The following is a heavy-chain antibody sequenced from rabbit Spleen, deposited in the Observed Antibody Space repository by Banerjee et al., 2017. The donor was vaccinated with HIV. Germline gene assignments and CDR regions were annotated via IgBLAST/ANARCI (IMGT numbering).Heavy chain of an antibody. Sequence: QEHLKESGGGLVQPGGSLKLSCKASGFTLSSYYMNWVRQAPGKGLEWIACIEAGSSGFTYFASWAKGRFTISKTSSTTVTLQMTSLTAADTATYFCARDTSSSFSSYGMDLWGPGTLVTVS. V-gene: IGHV1S45*01. CDR1: GFTLSSYYM. D-gene: IGHD1-1*01. CDR3: ARDTSSSFSSYGMDL. J-gene: IGHJ6*01. CDR2: IEAGSSGFT.